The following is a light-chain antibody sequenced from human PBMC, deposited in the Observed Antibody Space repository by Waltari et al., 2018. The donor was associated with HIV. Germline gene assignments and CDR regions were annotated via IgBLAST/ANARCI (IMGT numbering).Light chain of an antibody. Sequence: QSALTQPRSVSGSPGQSVTISCTGTSSGFGGYNYVSWYQQHPNKAPKLMIYAVTKRPSGVPDRFSGSKSGNTASLTISGLQADDEADYYCCAYAGSYTLFGGGTKVTVL. CDR2: AVT. J-gene: IGLJ3*02. CDR1: SSGFGGYNY. V-gene: IGLV2-11*01. CDR3: CAYAGSYTL.